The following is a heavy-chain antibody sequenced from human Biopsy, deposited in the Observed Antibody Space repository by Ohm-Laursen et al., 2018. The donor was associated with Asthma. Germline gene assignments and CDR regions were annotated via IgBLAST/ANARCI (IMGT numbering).Heavy chain of an antibody. V-gene: IGHV1-69*01. J-gene: IGHJ6*02. CDR2: LIPVLGTA. CDR3: ARGYSGSDRIVYYYSGMEV. CDR1: GGSFSNYA. Sequence: SSVKVSCKASGGSFSNYAISWVRRAPRQGLEWMGGLIPVLGTADYAQMFEGRVTITADESTSTAYMKLSSLRSEDTAVYYCARGYSGSDRIVYYYSGMEVWGPGTTVTVSS. D-gene: IGHD5-12*01.